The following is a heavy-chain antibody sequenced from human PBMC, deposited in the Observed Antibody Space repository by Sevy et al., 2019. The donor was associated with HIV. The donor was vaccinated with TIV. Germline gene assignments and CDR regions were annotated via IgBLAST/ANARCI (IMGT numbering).Heavy chain of an antibody. D-gene: IGHD4-17*01. J-gene: IGHJ4*02. Sequence: ASLKVSCKASGYTFTNYDINWVRQATGQGLEWMGWMNPNSDNTGYAQNFQGRVTITRDTSINTAYMELSSLRSEDTAIYYCARTYGSLDYWGQGTLVTVSS. CDR1: GYTFTNYD. V-gene: IGHV1-8*03. CDR3: ARTYGSLDY. CDR2: MNPNSDNT.